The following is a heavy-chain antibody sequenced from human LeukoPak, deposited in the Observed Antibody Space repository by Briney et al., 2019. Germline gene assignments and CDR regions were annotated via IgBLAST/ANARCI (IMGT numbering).Heavy chain of an antibody. V-gene: IGHV4-59*08. CDR3: AKWASDNRAFDL. D-gene: IGHD2-8*01. CDR1: GTFITSYY. Sequence: VKPSETLSLTCTVSGTFITSYYWNWIRQAPGQGPEWIGYGHYSGNTKYNPPLKSRVTISVDTSKNQFSLRLSSVTAADTAVYFCAKWASDNRAFDLWGEGTLVSVTS. CDR2: GHYSGNT. J-gene: IGHJ4*02.